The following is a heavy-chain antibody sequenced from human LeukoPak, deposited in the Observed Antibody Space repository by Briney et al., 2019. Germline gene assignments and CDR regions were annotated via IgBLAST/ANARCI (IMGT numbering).Heavy chain of an antibody. CDR2: ISGSGGAT. CDR3: TKRGNWNEDDY. D-gene: IGHD1-1*01. Sequence: GGSLRLSCAASGFTFRSCAMGWVRQAPGKGLEWVSTISGSGGATYYADSVKGRFTISRDNSKNTLNLQMNSLRVEDTAVYYCTKRGNWNEDDYWGQGTLVTVSS. V-gene: IGHV3-23*01. J-gene: IGHJ4*02. CDR1: GFTFRSCA.